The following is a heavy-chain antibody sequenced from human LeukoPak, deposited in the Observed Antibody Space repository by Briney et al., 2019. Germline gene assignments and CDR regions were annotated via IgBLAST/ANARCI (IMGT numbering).Heavy chain of an antibody. J-gene: IGHJ4*02. Sequence: GGSLRLSCVVSGFTFTSYAMNWVRQSPGKGLEWVSGISGRGDSTYYTDSVKGRFTISRDNAKNSLYLQMNALRAEDTAVYYCARDVRPDYWGQGTLVTVST. CDR2: ISGRGDST. V-gene: IGHV3-23*01. D-gene: IGHD6-6*01. CDR1: GFTFTSYA. CDR3: ARDVRPDY.